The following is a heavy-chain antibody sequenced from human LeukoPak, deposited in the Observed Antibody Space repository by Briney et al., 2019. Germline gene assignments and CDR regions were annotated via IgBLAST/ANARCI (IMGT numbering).Heavy chain of an antibody. V-gene: IGHV4-59*08. J-gene: IGHJ6*02. CDR2: IYSSGIT. CDR1: GDSISGYY. CDR3: ARHSKGIAVAGLFKYGMDV. Sequence: SETLSLTCTVSGDSISGYYWIWIRQPPGKGLEWIGHIYSSGITKYNPSLQSRVTISVDTSKSQISLQMSSVTAADTAVYYCARHSKGIAVAGLFKYGMDVWGQGTTVTVSS. D-gene: IGHD6-19*01.